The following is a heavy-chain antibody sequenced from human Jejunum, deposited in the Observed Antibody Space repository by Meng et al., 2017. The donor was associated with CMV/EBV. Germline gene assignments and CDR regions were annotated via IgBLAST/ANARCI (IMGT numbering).Heavy chain of an antibody. CDR3: ARDQDIVILPAAPYNYFDP. CDR1: TDYY. Sequence: TDYYMNWVRQAPGQGLEWMGWINPDSGATNYAQKLQGRVTMTRDTSIRTAYMELSSLTSDDTAMYFCARDQDIVILPAAPYNYFDPWGQGTLVTVSS. CDR2: INPDSGAT. J-gene: IGHJ5*02. D-gene: IGHD2-2*01. V-gene: IGHV1-2*02.